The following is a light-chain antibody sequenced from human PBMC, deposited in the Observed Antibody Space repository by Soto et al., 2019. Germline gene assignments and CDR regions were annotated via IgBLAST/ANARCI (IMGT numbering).Light chain of an antibody. CDR1: QFISNS. J-gene: IGKJ1*01. V-gene: IGKV3-15*01. CDR3: QQSSNWPRT. CDR2: GAS. Sequence: ERVMTQSPATLSVSPGERVTLSCRASQFISNSLAWYQQRPGQPPRLLIYGASTRAAGISARFSGSGSGTEFTLTISSLQSEDFAVYYCQQSSNWPRTFGQGTKV.